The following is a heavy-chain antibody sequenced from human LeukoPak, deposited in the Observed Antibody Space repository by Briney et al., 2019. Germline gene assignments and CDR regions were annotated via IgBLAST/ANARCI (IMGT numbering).Heavy chain of an antibody. CDR3: ARDHEYSSSSNWFDP. Sequence: PSETLSLTCTVPGGSISSYYWSWIRQPPGKGLEWIGYIYYSGSTNYNPSLKSRVTISVDTSKNQFSLKLSSVTAADTAVYYCARDHEYSSSSNWFDPWGQGTLVTVSS. CDR2: IYYSGST. V-gene: IGHV4-59*01. CDR1: GGSISSYY. D-gene: IGHD6-6*01. J-gene: IGHJ5*02.